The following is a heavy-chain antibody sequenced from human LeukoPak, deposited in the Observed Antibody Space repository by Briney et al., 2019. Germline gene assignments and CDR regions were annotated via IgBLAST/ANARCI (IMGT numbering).Heavy chain of an antibody. Sequence: GGSLRLSCAASGFTFDDYDMHWVRQAPGKGLEWVSGISWNSGSIGYADSVKGRFTISRDNAKNSLYLQMDSLRAEDTALYYCAKGPDHYYDSSGVDYWGQGTLVTVSS. V-gene: IGHV3-9*01. D-gene: IGHD3-22*01. CDR3: AKGPDHYYDSSGVDY. CDR2: ISWNSGSI. CDR1: GFTFDDYD. J-gene: IGHJ4*02.